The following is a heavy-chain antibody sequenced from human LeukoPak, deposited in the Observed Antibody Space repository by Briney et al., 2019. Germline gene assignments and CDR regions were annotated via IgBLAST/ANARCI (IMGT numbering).Heavy chain of an antibody. V-gene: IGHV3-30*02. J-gene: IGHJ4*02. D-gene: IGHD3-10*01. CDR2: IRYDGSNK. Sequence: PGGSLRLSCAASGFTFSSYGMHWVRQAPGKGLEWVAFIRYDGSNKYNADSVKGRFTISRDNSKNTLYLQMDSLRAEDTAVYYCAKDRYYGSGDFDYWGQGTLVTVSS. CDR1: GFTFSSYG. CDR3: AKDRYYGSGDFDY.